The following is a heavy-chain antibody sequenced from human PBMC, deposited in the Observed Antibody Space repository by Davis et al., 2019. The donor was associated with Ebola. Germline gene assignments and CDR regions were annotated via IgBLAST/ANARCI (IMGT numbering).Heavy chain of an antibody. D-gene: IGHD5-18*01. CDR3: AIIRGYSPSIRWGTHDAFDI. CDR1: GYNFATYW. Sequence: GESLKISCHGSGYNFATYWIGWVRQVPGKGLEWVGAIYPGASKTKYNPSWQGRVTISADLSMATAYLQWHRLEASDTAMYYCAIIRGYSPSIRWGTHDAFDIWAQGTMVTVSS. V-gene: IGHV5-51*01. CDR2: IYPGASKT. J-gene: IGHJ3*02.